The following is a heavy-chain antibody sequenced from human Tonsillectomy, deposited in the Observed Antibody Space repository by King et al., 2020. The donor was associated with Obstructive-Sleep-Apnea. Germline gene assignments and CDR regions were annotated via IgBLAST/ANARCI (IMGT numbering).Heavy chain of an antibody. CDR2: INGGNVDT. J-gene: IGHJ5*02. CDR1: GYPFSTYA. V-gene: IGHV1-3*01. D-gene: IGHD3-16*01. Sequence: QLVQSGAEVKKPGASVKVSCKASGYPFSTYAMHWVRQAPGQRLEWMGRINGGNVDTKYSKRFQSRVTITSDTSAHIVYMELRGLRSEDTAVYYCARGWHVTGTWFDPWGQGTLVTVSS. CDR3: ARGWHVTGTWFDP.